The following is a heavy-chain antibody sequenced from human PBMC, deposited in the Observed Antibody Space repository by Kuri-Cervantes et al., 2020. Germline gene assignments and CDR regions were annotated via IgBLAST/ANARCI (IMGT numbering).Heavy chain of an antibody. Sequence: GGSLRLSCKASEYSLASYWIGWVRQKPGKSLEWMGIIYAGDSDTKYSPSFQGQVTISADKSISTAYLRWISLKASDSAMYYCARHEVRGGEDAEIGHAFDIWGQGTKVTVSS. CDR2: IYAGDSDT. CDR3: ARHEVRGGEDAEIGHAFDI. D-gene: IGHD2-21*01. CDR1: EYSLASYW. J-gene: IGHJ3*02. V-gene: IGHV5-51*01.